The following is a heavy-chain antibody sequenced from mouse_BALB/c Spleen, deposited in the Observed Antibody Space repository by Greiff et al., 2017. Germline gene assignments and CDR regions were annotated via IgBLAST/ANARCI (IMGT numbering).Heavy chain of an antibody. V-gene: IGHV1-82*01. Sequence: VQRLESGPELVKPGASVKISCKASGYAFSSSWMNWVKQRPGQGLEWIGRIYPGDGDTNYNGKFKGKATLTADKSSSTAYMQLSSLTSVDSAVYFCAREGVTAIDYWGQGTTLTVSS. CDR3: AREGVTAIDY. CDR2: IYPGDGDT. CDR1: GYAFSSSW. J-gene: IGHJ2*01. D-gene: IGHD2-5*01.